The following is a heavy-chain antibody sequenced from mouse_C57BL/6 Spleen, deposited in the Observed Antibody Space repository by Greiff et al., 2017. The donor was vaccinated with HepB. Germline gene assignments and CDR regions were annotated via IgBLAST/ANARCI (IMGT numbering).Heavy chain of an antibody. CDR1: GFTFSDYG. Sequence: DVMLVESGGGLVKPGGSLKLSCAASGFTFSDYGMHWVRQAPEKGLEWVAYISSGSSTIYYADTVKGRFTISRDNAKNTLFLQMTSLRSEDTAMYYCARTGGYWGQGTTLTVSS. CDR2: ISSGSSTI. V-gene: IGHV5-17*01. CDR3: ARTGGY. J-gene: IGHJ2*01.